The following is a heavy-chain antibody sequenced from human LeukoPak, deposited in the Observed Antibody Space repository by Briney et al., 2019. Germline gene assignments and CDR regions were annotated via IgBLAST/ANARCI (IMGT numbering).Heavy chain of an antibody. V-gene: IGHV4-34*01. Sequence: SETLSLTCAVYGGSFSGYYWSWIRQPPGKGLEWIGEINHSGSTNYNPSLKSRVTISVDTSNNQFSLKLSSVTAADTAVSYCAGELATISMPRRPYGMAVWGQGTTVTVSS. J-gene: IGHJ6*02. CDR3: AGELATISMPRRPYGMAV. CDR2: INHSGST. D-gene: IGHD5-12*01. CDR1: GGSFSGYY.